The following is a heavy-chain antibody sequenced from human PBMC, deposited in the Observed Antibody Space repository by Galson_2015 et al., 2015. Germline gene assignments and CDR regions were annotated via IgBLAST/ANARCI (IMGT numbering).Heavy chain of an antibody. J-gene: IGHJ6*02. CDR1: GFTFSSYS. V-gene: IGHV3-48*02. D-gene: IGHD1-1*01. Sequence: SLRLSCAASGFTFSSYSMNWVRQAPGKGLEWVSYISSSSSTIYYADSVKGRFTISRDNAKNSLYLQMNSLRDEDTAVYYCARDSAWNYYYYYGMDVWGQGTTVTVSS. CDR2: ISSSSSTI. CDR3: ARDSAWNYYYYYGMDV.